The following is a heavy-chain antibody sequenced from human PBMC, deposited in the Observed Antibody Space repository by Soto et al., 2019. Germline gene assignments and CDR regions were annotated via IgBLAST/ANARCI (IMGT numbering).Heavy chain of an antibody. D-gene: IGHD1-26*01. CDR3: ARGGVGSFDI. V-gene: IGHV3-74*01. J-gene: IGHJ3*02. CDR2: IHSDGSSR. Sequence: EVQLVESGGGLVQPGGSLRLSCAASGFTFSSYWMHWVRQVPEKGLVWVSHIHSDGSSRTYADSVKGRFTISRDNAKNTLSLQMARLRAGDTAVYCSARGGVGSFDIWGEGTMVIVSS. CDR1: GFTFSSYW.